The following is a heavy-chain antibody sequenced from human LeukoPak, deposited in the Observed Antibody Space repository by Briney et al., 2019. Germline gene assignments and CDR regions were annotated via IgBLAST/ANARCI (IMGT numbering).Heavy chain of an antibody. CDR3: ARGTVLRFLEWSFDY. Sequence: ASVKVSCKASGYTFTRYDINWVRQATGQGLEWMGWMNPNSGNTGYAQKFQGRVTITRNTSISTAYMELSSLRSEDTAVYYCARGTVLRFLEWSFDYWGQGTLVTVSS. D-gene: IGHD3-3*01. V-gene: IGHV1-8*03. CDR2: MNPNSGNT. J-gene: IGHJ4*02. CDR1: GYTFTRYD.